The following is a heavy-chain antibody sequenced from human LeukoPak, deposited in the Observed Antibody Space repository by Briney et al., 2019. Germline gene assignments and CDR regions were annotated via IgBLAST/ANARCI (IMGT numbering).Heavy chain of an antibody. CDR3: AQSIRRWELRGFDY. V-gene: IGHV3-23*01. J-gene: IGHJ4*02. D-gene: IGHD1-26*01. CDR1: GFAFSTYW. CDR2: ISGSGGST. Sequence: PGGSLRLSCAASGFAFSTYWMSWVRQAPGKGLEWVSAISGSGGSTYYADSVKGRFTISRDNSKNTLYLQMNSLRAEDTAVYYCAQSIRRWELRGFDYWGQGTLVTVSS.